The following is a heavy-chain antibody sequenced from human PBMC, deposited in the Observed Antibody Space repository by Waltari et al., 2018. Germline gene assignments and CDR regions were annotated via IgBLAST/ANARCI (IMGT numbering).Heavy chain of an antibody. CDR2: IIPIFGTA. V-gene: IGHV1-69*12. CDR1: GGTFSSYA. CDR3: ARDGGRDCSSTSCYTFDY. Sequence: QVQLVQSGAEVKKPGSSVKVSCKASGGTFSSYAISGGRRAPGQGLEWMGGIIPIFGTANYAQKFQGRVTITADESTSTAYMELSSLRSEDTAVYYCARDGGRDCSSTSCYTFDYWGQGTLVTVSS. J-gene: IGHJ4*02. D-gene: IGHD2-2*01.